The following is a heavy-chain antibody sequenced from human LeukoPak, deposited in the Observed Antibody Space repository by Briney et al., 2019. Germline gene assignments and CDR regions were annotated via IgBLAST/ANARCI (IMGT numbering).Heavy chain of an antibody. D-gene: IGHD2-21*02. Sequence: GGFLRLSCAASGFTFSSYSMNWVRQAPGKGLEWVSYISSSSSTIYYADSVKGRFTISRDNAKNSLYLQMNSLRAEDTAVYYCAKDRVDTSAYCGGDCYFGIYADAFDIWGQGTMVTVSS. J-gene: IGHJ3*02. CDR2: ISSSSSTI. CDR3: AKDRVDTSAYCGGDCYFGIYADAFDI. CDR1: GFTFSSYS. V-gene: IGHV3-48*01.